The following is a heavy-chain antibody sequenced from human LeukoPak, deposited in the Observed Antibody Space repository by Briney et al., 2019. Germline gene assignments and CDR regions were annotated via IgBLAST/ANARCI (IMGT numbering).Heavy chain of an antibody. CDR3: ARVWERSFDY. J-gene: IGHJ4*02. CDR1: GFTVSTDH. D-gene: IGHD1-26*01. Sequence: PGGSLRLSCAASGFTVSTDHMSWVRQAPGKGLEGVSVLYSSGTTSHADSVKGRFTISRDNSKNTVYLQMNSLRAEDTAVYYCARVWERSFDYWGQGTLVTVSS. CDR2: LYSSGTT. V-gene: IGHV3-53*01.